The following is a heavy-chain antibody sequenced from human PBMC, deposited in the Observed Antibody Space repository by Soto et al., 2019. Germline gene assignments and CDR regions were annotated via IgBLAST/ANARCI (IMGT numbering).Heavy chain of an antibody. CDR1: GYSFTSYW. J-gene: IGHJ3*02. CDR3: ARAGYYDSSGYDAFDI. Sequence: GESLKISCKGSGYSFTSYWIGWIRQAPGQGLEWMGIIDPRAGSTSHAQKFQGRVTMTRDTSTSTVYMDLRSLRSEDTAVYYCARAGYYDSSGYDAFDIWGQGTMVTVSS. D-gene: IGHD3-22*01. CDR2: IDPRAGST. V-gene: IGHV1-46*01.